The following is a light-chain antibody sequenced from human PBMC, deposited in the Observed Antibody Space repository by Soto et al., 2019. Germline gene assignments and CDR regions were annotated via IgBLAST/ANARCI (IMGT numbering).Light chain of an antibody. CDR1: QSVSSN. CDR2: DTS. Sequence: EIVMTQSPATLSVSPGERATLSCRASQSVSSNLAWYQQKPGQTPRIIMYDTSTRAAGIPASFSGSGSVTEFTLTSSILQAEYVADYCCQHYHNCPITFGQGTRLEIK. V-gene: IGKV3-15*01. J-gene: IGKJ5*01. CDR3: QHYHNCPIT.